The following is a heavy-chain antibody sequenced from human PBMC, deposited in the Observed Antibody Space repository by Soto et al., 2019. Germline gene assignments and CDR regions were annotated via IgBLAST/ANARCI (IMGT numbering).Heavy chain of an antibody. V-gene: IGHV5-51*01. CDR2: IYPGDSDT. CDR3: ARHNKGVIGYYYYGMDV. D-gene: IGHD3-10*01. J-gene: IGHJ6*02. Sequence: GESLKISCKGSGYSFTSYWIGWVRQMPGKGLEWMGIIYPGDSDTRYSPSFQGQVTISADKSISTAYLQWSSLKASDTAMYYCARHNKGVIGYYYYGMDVWGQGPNVTVYS. CDR1: GYSFTSYW.